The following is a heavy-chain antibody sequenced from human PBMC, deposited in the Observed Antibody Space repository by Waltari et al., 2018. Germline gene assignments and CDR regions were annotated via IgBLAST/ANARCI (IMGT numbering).Heavy chain of an antibody. CDR2: INSDGSSI. D-gene: IGHD4-17*01. J-gene: IGHJ3*02. CDR1: GFTFSSYW. Sequence: EVQLLESGGGLVEPGGCLRLSCAASGFTFSSYWRHWVRQAKGKGLVGVSRINSDGSSISYADSVKGRFSISRDNAKNTLYLQMNSLRAEDTAVYYCASYMTTVPLRAFDIWGQGTRVTVSS. V-gene: IGHV3-74*02. CDR3: ASYMTTVPLRAFDI.